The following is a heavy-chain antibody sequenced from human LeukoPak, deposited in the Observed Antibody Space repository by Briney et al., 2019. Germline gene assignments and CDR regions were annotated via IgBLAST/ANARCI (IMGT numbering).Heavy chain of an antibody. CDR1: GFTFTTYA. Sequence: GASLRLSCAASGFTFTTYAMGWVRQAPGRGLEWVSGISGGGGNYSYADSVKGGFTIYRDKSKNTLYLQMNSLRAEDTAIYYCAKAWSSAGFWIVDDWGQGTLVTVFS. V-gene: IGHV3-23*01. CDR3: AKAWSSAGFWIVDD. D-gene: IGHD3-3*01. J-gene: IGHJ4*02. CDR2: ISGGGGNY.